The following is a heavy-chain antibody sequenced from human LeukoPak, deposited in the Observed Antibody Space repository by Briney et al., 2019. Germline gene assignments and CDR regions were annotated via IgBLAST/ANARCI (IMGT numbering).Heavy chain of an antibody. V-gene: IGHV3-23*01. CDR1: GFSFSYYA. D-gene: IGHD2-15*01. CDR2: ISASGDTT. Sequence: PGGSLRLSCAASGFSFSYYAMTWVRQAPGKGLEWVSGISASGDTTYYADSVKGRFTISRDNSKSTLDLQMNGLRAEDTAVYYCAKRDNNDRHSGLHVFDFWGQGTMVTV. CDR3: AKRDNNDRHSGLHVFDF. J-gene: IGHJ3*01.